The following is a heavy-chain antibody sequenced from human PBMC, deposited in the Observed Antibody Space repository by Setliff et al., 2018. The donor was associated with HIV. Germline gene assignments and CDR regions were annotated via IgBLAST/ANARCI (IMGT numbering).Heavy chain of an antibody. CDR2: IISILGTP. Sequence: GASVKVSCKASGGTFSAYAVNWVRQAPGQGLEWMGRIISILGTPNYSHKFQGRVTITADKSTTTTYMELSSLRSDDTAIYYCARDGADYNFRSGTHPFDIWGQGTLVTVSS. CDR1: GGTFSAYA. D-gene: IGHD3-3*01. V-gene: IGHV1-69*04. CDR3: ARDGADYNFRSGTHPFDI. J-gene: IGHJ4*02.